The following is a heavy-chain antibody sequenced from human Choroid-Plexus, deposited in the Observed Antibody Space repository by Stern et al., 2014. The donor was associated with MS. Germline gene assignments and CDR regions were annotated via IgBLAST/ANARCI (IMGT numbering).Heavy chain of an antibody. CDR3: AKDRQYLTYFFDH. V-gene: IGHV3-30*18. J-gene: IGHJ5*02. CDR1: GFTFGSCA. Sequence: VQLVESGGGVVQPGRPLRLSCVASGFTFGSCAMHWVRQAPGKGLEWVAGVSYDGSNKYYADSVQGRFTISRDNSQNTLYKQMSSLRPEDTAVYFCAKDRQYLTYFFDHWGQGSLVTVSS. D-gene: IGHD2/OR15-2a*01. CDR2: VSYDGSNK.